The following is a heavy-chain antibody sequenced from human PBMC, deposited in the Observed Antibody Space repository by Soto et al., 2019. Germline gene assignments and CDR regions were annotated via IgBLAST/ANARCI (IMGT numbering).Heavy chain of an antibody. CDR3: AKEAAAGTPYFDY. J-gene: IGHJ4*02. D-gene: IGHD6-13*01. CDR2: ISGSGGST. CDR1: GFNFSSYA. V-gene: IGHV3-23*01. Sequence: GGSKRLSYAAAGFNFSSYAMSWVRQNQGKGLEWVSAISGSGGSTYYADSVKGRFTISRDNSKNTLYLQMNSLRAEDTAVYYCAKEAAAGTPYFDYWGQGTLVTVSS.